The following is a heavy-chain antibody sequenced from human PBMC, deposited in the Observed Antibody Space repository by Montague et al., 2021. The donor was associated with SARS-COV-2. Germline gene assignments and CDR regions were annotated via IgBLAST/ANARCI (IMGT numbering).Heavy chain of an antibody. CDR3: ARRPGWGGGTYDT. J-gene: IGHJ3*02. D-gene: IGHD3-16*01. CDR2: IFWDDDK. V-gene: IGHV2-5*02. Sequence: PALMKPTQTLTLTCSFSGFSLSASGVGVGWIRQPPGQALEWLALIFWDDDKRYSPSLKNRLTVTKDTSKNQVVLTMTNMGPVDTATYYCARRPGWGGGTYDTWGQGTTVTVSA. CDR1: GFSLSASGVG.